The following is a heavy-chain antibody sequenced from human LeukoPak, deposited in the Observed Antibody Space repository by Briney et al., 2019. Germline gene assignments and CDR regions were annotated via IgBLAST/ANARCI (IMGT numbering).Heavy chain of an antibody. CDR1: GFTFSSYA. CDR3: AKLPSGSYYFDY. V-gene: IGHV3-23*01. D-gene: IGHD1-26*01. CDR2: ISGSGGST. J-gene: IGHJ4*02. Sequence: GGSLRLSCAASGFTFSSYAMSWVRQAPGKGLEWVSAISGSGGSTYYADSVKGRFTISRDNSKNTLYLQMNSLRAEDTGVYYCAKLPSGSYYFDYWGQGTLVTVSS.